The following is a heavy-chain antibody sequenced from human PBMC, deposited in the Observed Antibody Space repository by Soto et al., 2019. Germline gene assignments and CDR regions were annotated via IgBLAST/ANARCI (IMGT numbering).Heavy chain of an antibody. CDR3: ARGQEGVVATH. D-gene: IGHD5-12*01. J-gene: IGHJ4*02. V-gene: IGHV4-34*01. CDR1: GGSLSGYY. CDR2: IKDGGRT. Sequence: QVQLQQWGAGLLKPSETLSLNCAVNGGSLSGYYWSWIRQPPGKGLEWIGEIKDGGRTNYSPSLKSRATISSATSNNQFSLRLYSVTAADTGVYYCARGQEGVVATHWDQGPLVTVSS.